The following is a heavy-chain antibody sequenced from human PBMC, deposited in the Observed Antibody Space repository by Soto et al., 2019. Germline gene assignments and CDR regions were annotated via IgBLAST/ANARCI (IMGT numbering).Heavy chain of an antibody. CDR1: GYPVTAYY. CDR2: INPATGAA. CDR3: ARGGGVGVAGSAAFEM. Sequence: QLHLVQSGAVVKKPGASVTVSCSASGYPVTAYYMHWVRQAPGRGLEWMGGINPATGAAKYTQTVQGRAHTTRDASASTVFTELSGLTSEDTAVFYCARGGGVGVAGSAAFEMWGQGTLVTVSS. J-gene: IGHJ3*02. D-gene: IGHD3-3*01. V-gene: IGHV1-2*02.